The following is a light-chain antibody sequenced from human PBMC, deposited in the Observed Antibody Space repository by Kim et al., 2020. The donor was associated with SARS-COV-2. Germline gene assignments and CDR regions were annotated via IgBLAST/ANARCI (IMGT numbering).Light chain of an antibody. CDR2: YDS. V-gene: IGLV3-21*04. J-gene: IGLJ3*02. Sequence: APGKTATITCGGNSIGSKSATWYQQKPGQAPVLVIYYDSGRPSGIPERFSGSNSGNTATLTISRVEAGDEADYYCQVWDSSSDHRVFGGGTQLTVL. CDR3: QVWDSSSDHRV. CDR1: SIGSKS.